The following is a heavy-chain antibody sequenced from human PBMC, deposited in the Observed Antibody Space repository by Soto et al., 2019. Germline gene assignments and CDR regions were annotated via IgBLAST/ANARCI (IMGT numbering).Heavy chain of an antibody. CDR1: GFMFSSAW. CDR2: INSKSDGGAR. Sequence: EVQVVESGGDLVKPGGSLRLSCVTSGFMFSSAWMSWVRQAPGKGLEWVGRINSKSDGGARDYAAPVTGRFSISRDDSKNTVYLQMNSLRAEDTAVYYCVEGWNDFWGQGTLVTVSS. V-gene: IGHV3-15*01. J-gene: IGHJ4*02. D-gene: IGHD1-1*01. CDR3: VEGWNDF.